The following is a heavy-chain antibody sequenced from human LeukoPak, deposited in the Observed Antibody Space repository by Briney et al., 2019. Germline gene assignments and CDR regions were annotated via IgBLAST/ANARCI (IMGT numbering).Heavy chain of an antibody. CDR2: IMPLFGTA. V-gene: IGHV1-69*05. J-gene: IGHJ5*02. CDR3: ARDVHGDYGSGWFDP. CDR1: GGTFNNSA. Sequence: ASVKVSCKTSGGTFNNSAISWVRQAPGQGLEWLGGIMPLFGTAGYAQKFQGRVTITKDESTRTVYLELTSLTFDDTAVYYCARDVHGDYGSGWFDPWGQGTLVSVSS. D-gene: IGHD4-17*01.